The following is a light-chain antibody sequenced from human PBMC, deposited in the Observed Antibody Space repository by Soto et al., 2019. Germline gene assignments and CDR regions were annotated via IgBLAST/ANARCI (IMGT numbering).Light chain of an antibody. Sequence: YELTQPASVSVAPGRTARINCGGNTTGGKSVHWYQQKPGQAPVLVVYDDTDRPSGIPERFSGSNSGNTATLTISSVEAGDEADYYCQVWDTSRSRSYVFGTGTKVTVL. V-gene: IGLV3-21*02. CDR1: TTGGKS. CDR2: DDT. CDR3: QVWDTSRSRSYV. J-gene: IGLJ1*01.